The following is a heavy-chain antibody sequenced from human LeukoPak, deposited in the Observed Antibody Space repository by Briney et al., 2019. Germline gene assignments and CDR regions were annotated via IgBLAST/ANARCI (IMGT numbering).Heavy chain of an antibody. CDR2: INPNSGGT. CDR3: ARDLGAKEYYYYYMDV. D-gene: IGHD3-16*01. J-gene: IGHJ6*03. Sequence: ASVKVSRKASGYTFTGYYMHWVRQAPGQGLEWMGWINPNSGGTNYAQKFQGRVTMTRDASISTAYMELSRLRSDDTAVYYCARDLGAKEYYYYYMDVWGKGTTVTVSS. CDR1: GYTFTGYY. V-gene: IGHV1-2*02.